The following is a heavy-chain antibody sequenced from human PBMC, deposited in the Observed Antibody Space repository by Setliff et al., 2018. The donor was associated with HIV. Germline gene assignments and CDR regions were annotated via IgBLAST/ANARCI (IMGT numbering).Heavy chain of an antibody. CDR1: GYSFSNYA. J-gene: IGHJ5*02. V-gene: IGHV7-4-1*02. CDR3: ARALYGDYGEDLNWLDP. CDR2: IKTDSGSP. D-gene: IGHD4-17*01. Sequence: ASVKVSCKASGYSFSNYAINWVRQAPGQGLEWMGWIKTDSGSPTYAQGFTGRFVFSVDTSVTTAYLQISSLKAEDTAVYYCARALYGDYGEDLNWLDPWGQGTLVTVSS.